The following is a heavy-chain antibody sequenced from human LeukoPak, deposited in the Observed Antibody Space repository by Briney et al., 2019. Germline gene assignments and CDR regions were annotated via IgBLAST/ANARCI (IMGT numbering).Heavy chain of an antibody. CDR3: ARHAYQQLGVFDY. CDR2: IYYSGST. CDR1: GGSISSSSYY. V-gene: IGHV4-39*01. D-gene: IGHD6-13*01. Sequence: SSETLSLTCTVSGGSISSSSYYWGWIRQPPGKGLEWIGSIYYSGSTYYNPSLKSRVTISVDTSKNQFSLKLSSVTAADTAVYYCARHAYQQLGVFDYWGQGTLVTVSS. J-gene: IGHJ4*02.